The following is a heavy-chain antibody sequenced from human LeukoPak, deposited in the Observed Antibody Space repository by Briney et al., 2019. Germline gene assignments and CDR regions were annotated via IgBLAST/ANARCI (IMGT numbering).Heavy chain of an antibody. D-gene: IGHD6-13*01. CDR2: ITYSGST. J-gene: IGHJ4*02. CDR3: AREYSSFEY. CDR1: GGSISTYY. V-gene: IGHV4-59*01. Sequence: SETLSLTCTVSGGSISTYYWSWIRQAPGKGLEWIGYITYSGSTDYNPSLKSRVTISVDTSKNQLSLKMRSVTAADTAVYYCAREYSSFEYWGQGTLVTVSS.